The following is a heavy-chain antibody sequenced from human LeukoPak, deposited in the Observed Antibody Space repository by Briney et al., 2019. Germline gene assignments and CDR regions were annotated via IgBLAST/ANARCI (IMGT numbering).Heavy chain of an antibody. J-gene: IGHJ5*02. Sequence: SETLSLTCTVSGGSISSYYWSWIRQPPGKGLEWIGYIYYSGSTNYNPSLKRRVTISVDTSKNQFSLKLSSVTAADTAVYYCARVSRNNWFDPWGQGTLVTVSS. CDR1: GGSISSYY. V-gene: IGHV4-59*01. D-gene: IGHD2-2*01. CDR3: ARVSRNNWFDP. CDR2: IYYSGST.